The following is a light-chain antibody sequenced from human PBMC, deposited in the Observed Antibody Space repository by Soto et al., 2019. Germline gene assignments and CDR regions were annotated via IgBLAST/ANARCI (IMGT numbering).Light chain of an antibody. CDR3: VSYTSSTTYV. V-gene: IGLV2-14*03. CDR1: SSDVGGSNF. J-gene: IGLJ1*01. Sequence: QSALTQPASVSDSPGQSITISCTRTSSDVGGSNFVSWYQQHPGKPPKLIIYDVANRPSGVSNRFSGSKAGSTASLIISRLQTEDEADYYCVSYTSSTTYVFGTGTKVTV. CDR2: DVA.